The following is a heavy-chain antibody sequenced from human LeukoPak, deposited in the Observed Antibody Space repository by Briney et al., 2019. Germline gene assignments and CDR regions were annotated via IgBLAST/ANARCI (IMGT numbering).Heavy chain of an antibody. V-gene: IGHV3-30*03. CDR1: GFTFSSHW. CDR3: ARGPEGYYDSSGYSVYFDH. Sequence: GGSLRLSCAASGFTFSSHWMTWVRQAPGKGLEWVAVISYDGSNKYYADSVKGRFTISRDNSKNTLYLQMNSLRAEDTAVYYCARGPEGYYDSSGYSVYFDHWGQGTLVTVSS. CDR2: ISYDGSNK. J-gene: IGHJ4*02. D-gene: IGHD3-22*01.